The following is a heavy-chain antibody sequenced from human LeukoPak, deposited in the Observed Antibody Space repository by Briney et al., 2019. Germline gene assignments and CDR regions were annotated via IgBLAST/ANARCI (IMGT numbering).Heavy chain of an antibody. V-gene: IGHV3-30-3*01. D-gene: IGHD6-13*01. J-gene: IGHJ6*04. CDR2: ISYDGSNK. CDR1: GFTFSSYA. CDR3: ARERYSSSWYYYYGMDV. Sequence: GRSLRLSCAASGFTFSSYAMHWVRQAPGKGLEWVAVISYDGSNKYYADSVKGRFTISRDNSKNTLYLQMNSLRAEDTAVYYCARERYSSSWYYYYGMDVWGKGTTVTVSS.